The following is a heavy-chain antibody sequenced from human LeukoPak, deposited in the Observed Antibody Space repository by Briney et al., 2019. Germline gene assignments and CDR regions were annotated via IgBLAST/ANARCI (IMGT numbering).Heavy chain of an antibody. CDR2: ISYDGSNK. Sequence: PGGSLRLSCAASGFTFSSYGMHWVRQAPGKGLEWVAVISYDGSNKYYADSVKGRFTISRDNSKNTLYLQMNSLRAEDTAVYYCARWFGYYLDDWGQGTLVTASS. D-gene: IGHD3-10*01. V-gene: IGHV3-30*03. CDR1: GFTFSSYG. J-gene: IGHJ4*02. CDR3: ARWFGYYLDD.